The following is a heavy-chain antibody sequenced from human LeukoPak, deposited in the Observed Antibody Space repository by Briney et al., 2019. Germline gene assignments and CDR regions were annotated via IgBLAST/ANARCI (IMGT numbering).Heavy chain of an antibody. Sequence: GGSLRLSCAASGFTFSSYAMSWVRQAPGKGLEWVGRIKTKTDGGTIDYAAPVKGRFTISRDDSKNTLYLQMNSLKTEDTAVYYCYCYYPDYWGQGTLVTVSS. D-gene: IGHD1-26*01. CDR2: IKTKTDGGTI. CDR1: GFTFSSYA. J-gene: IGHJ4*02. CDR3: YCYYPDY. V-gene: IGHV3-15*01.